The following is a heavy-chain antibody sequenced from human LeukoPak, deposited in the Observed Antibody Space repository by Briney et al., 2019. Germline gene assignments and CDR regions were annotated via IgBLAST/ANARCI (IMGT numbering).Heavy chain of an antibody. V-gene: IGHV1-18*01. D-gene: IGHD3-10*01. J-gene: IGHJ4*02. CDR3: ARDSGRSTNILWFGEPPFDY. Sequence: GASVKVSCKASGYTFTSYGISWVRQAPGQGLEWMGWISAYNGNTNYAQKLQGRVTMTTDTSTSTAYMELRSLRSDDTAVYYCARDSGRSTNILWFGEPPFDYWGQGTLVTVSS. CDR2: ISAYNGNT. CDR1: GYTFTSYG.